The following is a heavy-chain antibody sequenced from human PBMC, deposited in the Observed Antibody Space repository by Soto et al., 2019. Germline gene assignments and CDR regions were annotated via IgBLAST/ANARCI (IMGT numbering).Heavy chain of an antibody. Sequence: SETLALTCTVSGGSISSGGYYWSWIRQPPGKGLEWIGNLYYTGSTYYNPSLKSRVTISVDTSKKQFSLMVTSVTAADTAVYYCARYRYSDSLKEYYFDHWGQGTLVTVSS. CDR1: GGSISSGGYY. J-gene: IGHJ4*02. D-gene: IGHD3-22*01. CDR3: ARYRYSDSLKEYYFDH. CDR2: LYYTGST. V-gene: IGHV4-30-4*01.